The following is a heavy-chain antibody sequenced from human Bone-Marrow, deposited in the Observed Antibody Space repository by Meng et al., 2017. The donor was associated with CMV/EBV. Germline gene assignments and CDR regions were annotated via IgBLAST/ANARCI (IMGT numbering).Heavy chain of an antibody. CDR3: ARGTLGRDSSSSYY. J-gene: IGHJ4*02. Sequence: SLMISCAAYGFTFSSYAMHCVRQAPGKGLEWVAVISYDGSNKYYADSVKGRFTISRDNSKNTLYLQMNSLRAEDTAVYYCARGTLGRDSSSSYYWGQGTLVTVSS. CDR2: ISYDGSNK. D-gene: IGHD6-6*01. CDR1: GFTFSSYA. V-gene: IGHV3-30-3*01.